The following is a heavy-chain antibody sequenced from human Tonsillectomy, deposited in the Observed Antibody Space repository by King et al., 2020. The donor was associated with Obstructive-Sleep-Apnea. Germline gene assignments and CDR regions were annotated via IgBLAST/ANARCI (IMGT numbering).Heavy chain of an antibody. Sequence: VQLQESGPGLVKPSETLSLTCTVSGGSISSYYWSWIRQPPGKGLEWIGYIYYSGSTNYNPSLKSRVTISVDTSKNQFSLKLSSVTAADTAVYYCARHNGGLGWGSYYGMDVWGQGTTVTVSS. CDR1: GGSISSYY. V-gene: IGHV4-59*08. CDR3: ARHNGGLGWGSYYGMDV. CDR2: IYYSGST. J-gene: IGHJ6*02. D-gene: IGHD3-16*01.